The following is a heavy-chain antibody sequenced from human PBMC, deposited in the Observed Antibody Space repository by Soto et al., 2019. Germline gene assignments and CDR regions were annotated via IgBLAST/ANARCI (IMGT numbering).Heavy chain of an antibody. CDR1: GGSFSGYY. V-gene: IGHV4-34*01. J-gene: IGHJ4*02. CDR2: INHSGST. CDR3: ARFRWGIAARKFDY. Sequence: PSETLSLTCAVYGGSFSGYYGSWIRQPPGKGLEWIGEINHSGSTNYNPSLKSRVTISVDTSKNQFSLKLSSVTAADTAVYYCARFRWGIAARKFDYWGQGTLVTVSS. D-gene: IGHD6-6*01.